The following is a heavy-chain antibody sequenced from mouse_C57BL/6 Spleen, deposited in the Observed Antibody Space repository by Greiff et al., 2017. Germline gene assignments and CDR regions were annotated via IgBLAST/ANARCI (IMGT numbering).Heavy chain of an antibody. Sequence: EVNVVESGGGLVKPGGSLKLSCAASGFTFSSYAMSWVRQTPEKRLEWVATISDGGSYTYYPDNVKGRFTISRDNAKNNLYLQMSHLKSEDTAMYYCARDRNGNYLDYWGQGTTLTVSS. CDR1: GFTFSSYA. CDR3: ARDRNGNYLDY. V-gene: IGHV5-4*01. D-gene: IGHD2-1*01. J-gene: IGHJ2*01. CDR2: ISDGGSYT.